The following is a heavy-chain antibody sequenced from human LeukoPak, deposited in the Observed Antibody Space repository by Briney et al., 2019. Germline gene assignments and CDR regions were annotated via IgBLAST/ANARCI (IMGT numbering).Heavy chain of an antibody. D-gene: IGHD5-18*01. CDR1: GFTFSSSA. CDR3: ARAIAPTYTYGKVDY. V-gene: IGHV3-21*01. J-gene: IGHJ4*02. CDR2: ISSSSSYI. Sequence: GGSLRLSCAASGFTFSSSAMNWVRQAPGKGLEWVSAISSSSSYIYYVDSVKGRFTISRDNAKNTLCLQMNSLRAEDTAVYYCARAIAPTYTYGKVDYWGQGTLVTVSS.